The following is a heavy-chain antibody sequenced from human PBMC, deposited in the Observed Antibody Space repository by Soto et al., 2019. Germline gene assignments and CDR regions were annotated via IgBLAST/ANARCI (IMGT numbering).Heavy chain of an antibody. CDR1: GGSISSRGYY. Sequence: QLQLQESGPGLVKPSETLSLTCTVSGGSISSRGYYWGWIRQPPGKGLEWIGTIYYSGSTYYNPSLKSRVTISVDTSKPQFSLTLSSVTAADTAVYYCATSNWFDPWGQGTLVTVSS. CDR2: IYYSGST. CDR3: ATSNWFDP. V-gene: IGHV4-39*01. J-gene: IGHJ5*02.